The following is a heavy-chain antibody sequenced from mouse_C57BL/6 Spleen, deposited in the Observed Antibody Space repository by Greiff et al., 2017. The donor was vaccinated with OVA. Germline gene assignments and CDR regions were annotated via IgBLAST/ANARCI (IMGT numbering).Heavy chain of an antibody. V-gene: IGHV1-15*01. CDR3: TIYYYGRPLDD. J-gene: IGHJ4*01. CDR1: GYTFTDYE. Sequence: QVQLQQSGAELVRPGASVTLSCKASGYTFTDYEMHWVKQTPVHGLEWIGAIDPETGGTAYNQKFKGKAILTADKSSSTAYMELRSLTSEDSAVYYCTIYYYGRPLDDWGQGTSVTVSS. D-gene: IGHD1-1*01. CDR2: IDPETGGT.